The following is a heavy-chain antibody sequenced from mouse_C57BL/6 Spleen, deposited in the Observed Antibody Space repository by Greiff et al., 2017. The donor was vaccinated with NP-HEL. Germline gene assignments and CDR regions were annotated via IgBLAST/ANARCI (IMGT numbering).Heavy chain of an antibody. V-gene: IGHV1-52*01. Sequence: QVQLQQPGAELVRPGSSVKLSCKASGYTFTSYWMHWVKQRPIQGLEWIGNIDPSDSETHYNQKFKDKATLTVDKASSTAYMQLSSLTSEDSAVYFCAREATVGRYFDVWGTGTTVTVSS. J-gene: IGHJ1*03. CDR3: AREATVGRYFDV. CDR2: IDPSDSET. CDR1: GYTFTSYW. D-gene: IGHD1-1*01.